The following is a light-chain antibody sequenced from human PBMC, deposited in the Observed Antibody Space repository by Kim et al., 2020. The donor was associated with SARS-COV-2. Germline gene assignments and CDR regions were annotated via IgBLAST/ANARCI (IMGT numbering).Light chain of an antibody. CDR2: GAS. J-gene: IGKJ1*01. V-gene: IGKV3-15*01. CDR3: QHYNGRPPWT. Sequence: VMTQSPDTLSLSPGDRATLSCWASQSISHDLAWYHQKPGQAPRLLIYGASTRATGIPARFSGSVAGTKFTLTISSLQSEDVGVYYCQHYNGRPPWTFGQGTKVDIK. CDR1: QSISHD.